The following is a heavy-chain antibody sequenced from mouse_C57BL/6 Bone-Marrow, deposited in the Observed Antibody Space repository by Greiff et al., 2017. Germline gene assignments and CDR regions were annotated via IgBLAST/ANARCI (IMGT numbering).Heavy chain of an antibody. CDR3: ARPLYYYGSSYFDD. V-gene: IGHV5-6*01. CDR2: ISSGGSYT. J-gene: IGHJ2*01. D-gene: IGHD1-1*01. CDR1: GFTFSSYG. Sequence: EVKVIESGGDLVKPGGSLKLSCAASGFTFSSYGMSWVRQTPDKRLEWVATISSGGSYTYYPDSVKGRFTISRDNAKNTVNLQMSSLKTVDTAMYYCARPLYYYGSSYFDDWGKGTTLTVSS.